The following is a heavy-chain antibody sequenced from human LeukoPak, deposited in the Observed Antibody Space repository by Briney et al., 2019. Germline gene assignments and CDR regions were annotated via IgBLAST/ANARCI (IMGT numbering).Heavy chain of an antibody. Sequence: GGSLRLSCAASGFAFSSYWMSWVRQAPGKGLEWVANIKQDGSEKYHVDSVKGRFTISRDNAKNSLYLQMNSLRAEDTAVYYCAKGAHSSGWNPNWFDPWGQGTPVTVSS. CDR3: AKGAHSSGWNPNWFDP. D-gene: IGHD6-19*01. CDR1: GFAFSSYW. J-gene: IGHJ5*02. V-gene: IGHV3-7*01. CDR2: IKQDGSEK.